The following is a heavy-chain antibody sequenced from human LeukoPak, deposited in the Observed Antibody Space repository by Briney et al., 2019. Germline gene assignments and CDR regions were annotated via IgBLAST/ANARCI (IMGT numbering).Heavy chain of an antibody. V-gene: IGHV4-34*01. CDR2: INHSGST. CDR1: GGSFSGYY. Sequence: PSETLPLTCAVYGGSFSGYYWSWIPQPPGKGLEWIGEINHSGSTNYNPSLKSRVTISVDTSKNQFSLKLSSVTAADTAVYYCARGQRYRYSSGHGLFVYSGQGTLVTVSS. D-gene: IGHD6-25*01. J-gene: IGHJ4*02. CDR3: ARGQRYRYSSGHGLFVY.